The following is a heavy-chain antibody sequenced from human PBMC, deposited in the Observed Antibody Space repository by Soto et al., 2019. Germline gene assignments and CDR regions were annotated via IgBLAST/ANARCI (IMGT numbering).Heavy chain of an antibody. CDR3: ARGDYSFGYVRCFDP. D-gene: IGHD5-18*01. J-gene: IGHJ5*02. V-gene: IGHV4-61*01. Sequence: PSETLSLTCTVSGGSVSSGSYYWSWIRQPPGKGLEWIGHISYSGTTNYNPSLKSRVTISVDTSKNQFSLTLTSVTAADTAVYYCARGDYSFGYVRCFDPWGQGTLVTVAS. CDR1: GGSVSSGSYY. CDR2: ISYSGTT.